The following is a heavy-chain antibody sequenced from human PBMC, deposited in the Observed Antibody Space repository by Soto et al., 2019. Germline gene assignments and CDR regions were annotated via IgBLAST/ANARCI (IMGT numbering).Heavy chain of an antibody. D-gene: IGHD5-12*01. V-gene: IGHV3-9*01. J-gene: IGHJ4*02. CDR3: AKKVATISGYFDY. CDR1: GFTFDDYA. Sequence: GGSLRLSCAASGFTFDDYAMHWVRQAPGKGLEWVSGISWNSGSIGYADSVKGRFTISRDNAKNSLYLQMNSPRAEDTALYYCAKKVATISGYFDYWGQGTLVTVSS. CDR2: ISWNSGSI.